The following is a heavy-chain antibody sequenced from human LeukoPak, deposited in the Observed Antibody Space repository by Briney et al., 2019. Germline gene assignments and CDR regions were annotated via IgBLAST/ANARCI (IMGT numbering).Heavy chain of an antibody. J-gene: IGHJ4*02. Sequence: SVKVSCKASGGTFISYTISWVRQAPGQGLEWMGRIIPILGIANYAQKFQGRVTITADKSTSTAYMELSSLRSEDTAVYYCARGYCSSTSCYRSDYWGQGTLVTVSS. D-gene: IGHD2-2*01. CDR1: GGTFISYT. CDR3: ARGYCSSTSCYRSDY. V-gene: IGHV1-69*02. CDR2: IIPILGIA.